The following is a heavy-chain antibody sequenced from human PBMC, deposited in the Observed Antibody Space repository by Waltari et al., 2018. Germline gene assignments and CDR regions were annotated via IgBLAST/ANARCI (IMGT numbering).Heavy chain of an antibody. CDR1: EYTFASSY. Sequence: QVQLVQSGAEVKKPGASVKISCKTSEYTFASSYVHWVRQAPGQGLEWMGIINPSGDSTIYAQRFQGRVTMTRDTSTSTVYMELSSLKSEDTAVYYCATDTGALWMDVWGQGTTVTVSS. J-gene: IGHJ6*02. CDR3: ATDTGALWMDV. CDR2: INPSGDST. D-gene: IGHD2-21*01. V-gene: IGHV1-46*01.